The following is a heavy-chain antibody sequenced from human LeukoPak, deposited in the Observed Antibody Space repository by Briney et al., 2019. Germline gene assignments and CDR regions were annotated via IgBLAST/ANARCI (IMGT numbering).Heavy chain of an antibody. CDR2: IYYSGST. CDR1: GGSISSSSYN. D-gene: IGHD2-21*02. J-gene: IGHJ6*02. V-gene: IGHV4-39*07. Sequence: SETLSLTCTVSGGSISSSSYNWGWLRQPPGKGLEWIGSIYYSGSTYYNPSLKSRVTISVDTSKNQFSLKLSSVTAADTAVYYCARDHVVVTAVYYYGMDVWGQGTTVTVSS. CDR3: ARDHVVVTAVYYYGMDV.